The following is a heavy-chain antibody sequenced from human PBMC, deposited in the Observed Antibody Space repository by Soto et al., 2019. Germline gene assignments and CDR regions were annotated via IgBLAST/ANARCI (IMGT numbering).Heavy chain of an antibody. CDR2: INPNSGGT. J-gene: IGHJ6*02. CDR3: ARDEGSSWSYGMDV. Sequence: ASVKVSCKASGYTFTGYYMHWVRQAPGQGLEWMGWINPNSGGTNYAQKFQGWVTMTRDTSISTAYMELSRLRSDDTAVYYCARDEGSSWSYGMDVWGQGTTVTVSS. V-gene: IGHV1-2*04. D-gene: IGHD6-13*01. CDR1: GYTFTGYY.